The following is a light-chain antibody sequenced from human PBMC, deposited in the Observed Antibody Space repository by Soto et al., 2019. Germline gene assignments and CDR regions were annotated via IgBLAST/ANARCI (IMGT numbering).Light chain of an antibody. J-gene: IGLJ1*01. CDR3: SSYTTSYTRQIV. V-gene: IGLV2-14*03. CDR1: SSDVGGYNY. Sequence: QSALTQPASVSGSPGQSITISCTGTSSDVGGYNYVSWYQHHPGKAPKLMIYDVSNRPSGVSNRFSGSNSGNTASLTISGLQPEDEPDYYCSSYTTSYTRQIVFGTGTKLTVL. CDR2: DVS.